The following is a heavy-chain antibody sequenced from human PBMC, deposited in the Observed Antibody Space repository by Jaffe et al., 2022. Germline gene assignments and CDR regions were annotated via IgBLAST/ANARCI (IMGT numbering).Heavy chain of an antibody. CDR1: GGTFSSYA. CDR3: AREMMASGGSCTGCNY. J-gene: IGHJ4*02. V-gene: IGHV1-69*05. D-gene: IGHD2-15*01. Sequence: QVQLVQSGAEVKKPGSSVKVSCKASGGTFSSYAISWVRQAPGQGLEWMGGIIPIFGTANYAQKFQGRVTITTDESTSTAYMELSSLRSEDTAVYYCAREMMASGGSCTGCNYWGQGTLVTVSS. CDR2: IIPIFGTA.